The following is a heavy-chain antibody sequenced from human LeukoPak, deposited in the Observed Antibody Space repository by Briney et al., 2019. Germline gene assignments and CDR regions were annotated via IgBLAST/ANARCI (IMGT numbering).Heavy chain of an antibody. V-gene: IGHV3-23*01. CDR2: ISGSGGST. CDR3: AKDLATRYCSSTSCYAGFDY. D-gene: IGHD2-2*01. J-gene: IGHJ4*02. Sequence: GGSLRLSCAASGFTFSSYAMSWVRQAPGKGPEWVSAISGSGGSTYYADSVKGRFTISRDNSKNTLYLQMNSLKAEDTAVYYCAKDLATRYCSSTSCYAGFDYWGQGTLVTVSS. CDR1: GFTFSSYA.